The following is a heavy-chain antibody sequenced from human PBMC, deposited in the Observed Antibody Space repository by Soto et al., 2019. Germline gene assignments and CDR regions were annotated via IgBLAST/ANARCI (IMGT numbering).Heavy chain of an antibody. CDR1: GYTFTSYG. CDR2: ISAYNGNT. J-gene: IGHJ4*02. CDR3: AREGRGKKAGYNGLVRLGY. D-gene: IGHD2-2*02. Sequence: ASVKVSCKASGYTFTSYGISWVRQAPGQGLEWMGWISAYNGNTNYAQKLQGRVTMTTDTSTSTAYMELRSLRSDDTAVYYCAREGRGKKAGYNGLVRLGYWGQGTLVTVSS. V-gene: IGHV1-18*01.